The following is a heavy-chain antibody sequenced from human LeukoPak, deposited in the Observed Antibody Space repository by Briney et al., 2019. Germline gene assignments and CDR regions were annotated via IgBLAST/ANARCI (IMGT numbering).Heavy chain of an antibody. D-gene: IGHD4-11*01. CDR2: IKQDGSEK. J-gene: IGHJ1*01. CDR1: GFSFSSHW. Sequence: GGSLRLSCEASGFSFSSHWMSWVRQAPGKGLEWVANIKQDGSEKYSVDSVKGRFTISRDNAKNSLFLRMNSLRVEDTAVYYCAGAPHSYSWDPGYRRNWSQGTLVTVSS. CDR3: AGAPHSYSWDPGYRRN. V-gene: IGHV3-7*01.